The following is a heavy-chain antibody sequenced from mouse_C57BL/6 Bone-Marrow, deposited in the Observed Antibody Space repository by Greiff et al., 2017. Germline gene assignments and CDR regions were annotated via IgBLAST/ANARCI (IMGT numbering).Heavy chain of an antibody. CDR3: ARGTGTGDYAMDY. D-gene: IGHD4-1*01. Sequence: QVQLQQSGAELVKPGASVKLSCKASGYTFTSYWMQWVKQRPGQGLEWIGEIDPSDSYTNYNQKFKGKATLTVDTSSSTAYMQRSSLISEDSAVYYCARGTGTGDYAMDYWGQGTSVTVSS. CDR1: GYTFTSYW. CDR2: IDPSDSYT. V-gene: IGHV1-50*01. J-gene: IGHJ4*01.